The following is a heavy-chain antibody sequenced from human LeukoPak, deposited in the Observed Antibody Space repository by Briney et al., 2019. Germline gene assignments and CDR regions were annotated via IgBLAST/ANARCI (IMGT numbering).Heavy chain of an antibody. CDR2: IIPIFGTA. J-gene: IGHJ4*02. V-gene: IGHV1-69*13. Sequence: AAVKVSCKASGGTFSSYAISWVRQAPGQGLEWMGGIIPIFGTANYAQKFQGRVTITADESTSTAYMELSSLRSEDTAVYYCARTSYSGSYYFDYWGQGTLVTVSS. CDR3: ARTSYSGSYYFDY. CDR1: GGTFSSYA. D-gene: IGHD1-26*01.